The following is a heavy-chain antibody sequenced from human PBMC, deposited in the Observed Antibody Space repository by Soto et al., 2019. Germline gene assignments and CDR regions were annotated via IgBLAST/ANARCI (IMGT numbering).Heavy chain of an antibody. Sequence: PSETLSLTCVVYGGSFSGYYWSWIRQSPGKWLEWIGGINHRGSTNYNPSLESRVTISVDTSKNQFSLKLPSVTAADTAMYYCARDGFCTSTTCRVGNWFDPWGQGXLVTVYS. D-gene: IGHD2-2*01. CDR1: GGSFSGYY. CDR2: INHRGST. V-gene: IGHV4-34*01. CDR3: ARDGFCTSTTCRVGNWFDP. J-gene: IGHJ5*02.